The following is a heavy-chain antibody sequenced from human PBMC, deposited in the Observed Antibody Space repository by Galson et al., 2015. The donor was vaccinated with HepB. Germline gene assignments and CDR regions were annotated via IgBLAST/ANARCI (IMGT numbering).Heavy chain of an antibody. V-gene: IGHV3-23*01. CDR1: GFTFSSYA. CDR2: ISGSGGST. CDR3: AKGGGLGYCSSTSCYEFDY. J-gene: IGHJ4*02. D-gene: IGHD2-2*01. Sequence: SLRLSCAASGFTFSSYAMSWVRQAPGKGLEWVSAISGSGGSTYYADSVKGRFTISRDNSKNTLYLQMNSLRAEDTAVYYCAKGGGLGYCSSTSCYEFDYWGQGTLVTVSS.